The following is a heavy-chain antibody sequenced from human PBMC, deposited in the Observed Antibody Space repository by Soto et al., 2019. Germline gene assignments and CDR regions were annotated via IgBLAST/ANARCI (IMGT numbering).Heavy chain of an antibody. J-gene: IGHJ4*02. D-gene: IGHD3-10*01. CDR1: GFTFSSYD. CDR3: ARGWGSGFDY. V-gene: IGHV3-13*01. Sequence: EVQLVESGGGLVQPGGSLRLSCAASGFTFSSYDMHWVRQATGKSLEWVSAIGTAGDTYYPGSVKGRFTISRENAKNSLYRQMNSVRAGDTGVYYCARGWGSGFDYWGQGTLVTVSS. CDR2: IGTAGDT.